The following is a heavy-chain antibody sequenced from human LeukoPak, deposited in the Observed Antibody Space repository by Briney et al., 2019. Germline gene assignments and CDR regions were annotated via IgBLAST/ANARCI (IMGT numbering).Heavy chain of an antibody. D-gene: IGHD3-22*01. J-gene: IGHJ4*02. CDR3: ARVYYHDSSDYYFPPDY. V-gene: IGHV1-18*01. CDR2: ISAHNGNT. CDR1: GYTFTSYG. Sequence: ASVKVSCKASGYTFTSYGISWVRQAPGQGLEWMGWISAHNGNTNYAQKLQGRVTMTTDTSTSTVYMELSSLRSEDTAVYYCARVYYHDSSDYYFPPDYWGQGTLVTVSS.